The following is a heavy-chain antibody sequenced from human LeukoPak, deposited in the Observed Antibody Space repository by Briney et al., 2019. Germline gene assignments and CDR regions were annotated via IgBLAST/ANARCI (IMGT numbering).Heavy chain of an antibody. CDR2: INDNGRSS. Sequence: GGSLRLSCAASGFRFNNYAMSWVRQAPGKGPEWVLCINDNGRSSYYADSVKGRFTVSRDNSKNTLYLQVNGLRAEDTAIYYCAKHVWTGGGNWKDVSDSWGQGTLVTVSS. D-gene: IGHD1-1*01. CDR3: AKHVWTGGGNWKDVSDS. CDR1: GFRFNNYA. V-gene: IGHV3-23*01. J-gene: IGHJ4*02.